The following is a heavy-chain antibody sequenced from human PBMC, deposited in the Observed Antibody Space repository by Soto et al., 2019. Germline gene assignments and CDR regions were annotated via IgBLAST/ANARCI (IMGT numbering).Heavy chain of an antibody. CDR3: ARDQFDFWSGYSLDAFDI. Sequence: QVQLVQSGAEVKKPGASVKVSCKASDYTFTSYGITWVRQAPGQGLEWMGWISPYNGNTNYVQKLQGRVTLTTDTSTSTAYMEVRSLRSDDTAVYYCARDQFDFWSGYSLDAFDIWGQGTLVTVSS. CDR2: ISPYNGNT. V-gene: IGHV1-18*04. D-gene: IGHD3-3*01. CDR1: DYTFTSYG. J-gene: IGHJ3*02.